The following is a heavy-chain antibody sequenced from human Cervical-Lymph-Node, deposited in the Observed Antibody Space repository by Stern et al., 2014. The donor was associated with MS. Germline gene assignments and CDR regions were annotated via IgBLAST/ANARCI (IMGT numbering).Heavy chain of an antibody. V-gene: IGHV3-30-3*01. CDR2: ILHDGSNE. D-gene: IGHD3-22*01. Sequence: VKLVQSGGGVVHPGRSLRLSCAASGFNFISYSMYWVRQAPGKGLEWVAVILHDGSNEYYADSVKGRFTISRDNSKNTVSLQMNSLRVEDTAVYYCAREPYNYDGDGYLDHWGQGTLVTVSS. CDR1: GFNFISYS. J-gene: IGHJ4*02. CDR3: AREPYNYDGDGYLDH.